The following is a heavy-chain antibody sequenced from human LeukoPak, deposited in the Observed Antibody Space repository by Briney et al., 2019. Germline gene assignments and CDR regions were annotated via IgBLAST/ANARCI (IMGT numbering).Heavy chain of an antibody. Sequence: GASVKVSCKVSGYTLTELSMHWVRQAPGKGLEWMGGFDPEDGETIYAQKFQGRVTMTEDTSTDTAYMELSSLRSEDAAVYYCATERVYSGSYHTYYYGMDVWGQGTTVTVSS. CDR1: GYTLTELS. V-gene: IGHV1-24*01. J-gene: IGHJ6*02. CDR2: FDPEDGET. CDR3: ATERVYSGSYHTYYYGMDV. D-gene: IGHD1-26*01.